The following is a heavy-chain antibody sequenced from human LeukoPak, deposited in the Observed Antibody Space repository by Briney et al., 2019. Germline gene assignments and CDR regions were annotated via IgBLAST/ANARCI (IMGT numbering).Heavy chain of an antibody. CDR2: INHSGST. J-gene: IGHJ4*02. V-gene: IGHV4-34*01. D-gene: IGHD3-22*01. CDR3: ARDPPMHYYDSSGYYHPFDY. CDR1: GGSFSGYY. Sequence: SETLSLTCAVYGGSFSGYYWSWIRQPPGKGLEWIGEINHSGSTNYNPSLKSRVTISVDTSKNQFSLKLSSVTAADTAVYHCARDPPMHYYDSSGYYHPFDYWGQGTLVTVSS.